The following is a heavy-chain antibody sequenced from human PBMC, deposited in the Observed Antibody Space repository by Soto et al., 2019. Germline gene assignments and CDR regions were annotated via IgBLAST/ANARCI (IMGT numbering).Heavy chain of an antibody. CDR3: ARGGGGLLWFGEPPY. CDR1: GFSFSNYD. CDR2: IRYDGSNK. J-gene: IGHJ4*02. V-gene: IGHV3-33*01. Sequence: QVQLVESGGGVVQPGRSLRLSCAASGFSFSNYDIHWVRQAPGKGLEWVAFIRYDGSNKYYADSVKGRFTISRDNSKNTLYLQRDSLRVEDTAVYYCARGGGGLLWFGEPPYWGQGTLVAVSS. D-gene: IGHD3-10*01.